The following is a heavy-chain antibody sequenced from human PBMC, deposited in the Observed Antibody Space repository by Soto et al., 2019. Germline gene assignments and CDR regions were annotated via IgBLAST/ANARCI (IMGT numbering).Heavy chain of an antibody. D-gene: IGHD3-22*01. CDR3: ALGGSYYYDSSGMYYFDY. V-gene: IGHV4-59*01. Sequence: PSETLSLTCTVSGGSISSYYWSWIRQPPGKGLEWIGYIYYSGSTNYNPSLKSRVTISVDTPKNQFSLKLSSVTAADTAVYYCALGGSYYYDSSGMYYFDYWGQGTLVTVSS. J-gene: IGHJ4*02. CDR2: IYYSGST. CDR1: GGSISSYY.